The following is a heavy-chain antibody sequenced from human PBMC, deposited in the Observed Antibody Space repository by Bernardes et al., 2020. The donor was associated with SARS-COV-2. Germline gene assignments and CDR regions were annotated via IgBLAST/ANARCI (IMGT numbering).Heavy chain of an antibody. V-gene: IGHV4-59*01. J-gene: IGHJ3*02. CDR2: ISYSGIT. CDR3: ARLAFYDSSGYFVGAFDI. Sequence: TLSLTCTVSGGSISSDYWSWIRQPPGKGLEWIGYISYSGITNYNPSLKSRVTISSDTSKNQFSLKLSSVTAADTAVYYCARLAFYDSSGYFVGAFDIWGQGTMVTVSS. D-gene: IGHD3-22*01. CDR1: GGSISSDY.